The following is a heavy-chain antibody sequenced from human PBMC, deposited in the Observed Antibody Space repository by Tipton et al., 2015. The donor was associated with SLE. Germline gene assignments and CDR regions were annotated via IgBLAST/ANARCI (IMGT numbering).Heavy chain of an antibody. CDR1: GNSISSGDYY. V-gene: IGHV4-31*01. CDR3: ARSVWGRSPGAFDV. CDR2: ISYSGST. Sequence: TLSLTCSVSGNSISSGDYYWNWIRQHPGKGLEWVGSISYSGSTHYNPSLKSPITISFDTSKNQFSLNLYSVTPEDTALYYCARSVWGRSPGAFDVWGQGTMVTVSS. J-gene: IGHJ3*01. D-gene: IGHD3-16*01.